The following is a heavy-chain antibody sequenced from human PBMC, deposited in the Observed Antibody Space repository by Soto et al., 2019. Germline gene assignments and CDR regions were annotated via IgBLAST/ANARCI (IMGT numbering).Heavy chain of an antibody. J-gene: IGHJ4*02. V-gene: IGHV2-5*02. Sequence: QITLKESGPSLVKPTQTLTLTCTFSVFSLTSSGVGVRWIRQPPGKALEWLALISWDDDKRYSPSLTSRLTITNDTSKYQVVHTMTEMNPVDTSTYYCAHIHFDGHKEPHFDFWGQSTLFIVSS. D-gene: IGHD2-8*01. CDR1: VFSLTSSGVG. CDR2: ISWDDDK. CDR3: AHIHFDGHKEPHFDF.